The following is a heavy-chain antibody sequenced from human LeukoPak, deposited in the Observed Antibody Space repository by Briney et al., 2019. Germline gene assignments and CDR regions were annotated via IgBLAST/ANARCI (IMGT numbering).Heavy chain of an antibody. Sequence: GGSLRLSCAASGFTFSKHAMSWVRQAPGKGLEWVSVISISGGGTYHADSVKGRFTISRDNSKNTLYLQMNSLRDEDTALYYCAKAGIGVVGYFDYWGQGTLVTVSS. CDR3: AKAGIGVVGYFDY. CDR1: GFTFSKHA. J-gene: IGHJ4*02. D-gene: IGHD6-19*01. CDR2: ISISGGGT. V-gene: IGHV3-23*01.